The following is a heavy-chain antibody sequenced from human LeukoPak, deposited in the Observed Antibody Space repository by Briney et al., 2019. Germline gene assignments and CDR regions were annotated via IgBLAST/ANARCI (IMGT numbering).Heavy chain of an antibody. CDR3: ARVSDFNGLDY. V-gene: IGHV4-59*11. CDR2: IYYSGST. CDR1: GGFLISHY. J-gene: IGHJ4*02. Sequence: SETLSLTCTVSGGFLISHYWTWIRQPPGKGLEWIGYIYYSGSTNYNPSLKSRVTISVDTSKNQFSLKLSSVTAADTAVYYCARVSDFNGLDYWGQGTLVTVPS. D-gene: IGHD3/OR15-3a*01.